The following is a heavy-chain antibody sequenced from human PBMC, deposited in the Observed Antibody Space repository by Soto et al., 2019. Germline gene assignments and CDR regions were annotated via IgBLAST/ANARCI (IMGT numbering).Heavy chain of an antibody. CDR2: MNPNSGNT. J-gene: IGHJ6*03. V-gene: IGHV1-8*01. CDR3: ASVVPHYCYYYMDV. CDR1: GYTFTTYD. Sequence: ASVKVSCKASGYTFTTYDINWARQATGQGLEWMGWMNPNSGNTGYAQKFQGRVTMTRNTSISTAYMELSSLRSEDTAVYYCASVVPHYCYYYMDVWGKGTTVTVSS.